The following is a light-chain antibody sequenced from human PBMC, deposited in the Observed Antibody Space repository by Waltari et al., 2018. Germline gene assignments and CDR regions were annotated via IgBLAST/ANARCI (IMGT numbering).Light chain of an antibody. V-gene: IGKV3-20*01. CDR1: QSITKKY. CDR3: QQYGSSIMYT. J-gene: IGKJ2*01. CDR2: GAS. Sequence: VLTQSPDPLSLSPGERAPFSCRTSQSITKKYLAWYQQKPGQAPRHLLYGASSRAAGVPDRFSGSGSGTDFTLTISRLEPDDFAVYYCQQYGSSIMYTFGQGTKLEIK.